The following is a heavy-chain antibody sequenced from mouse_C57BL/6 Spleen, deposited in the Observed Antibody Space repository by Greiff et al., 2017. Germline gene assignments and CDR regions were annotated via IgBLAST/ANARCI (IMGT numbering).Heavy chain of an antibody. Sequence: VQLQQSGAELVKPGASVKMSCKASGYTFTSYWITWVKQRPGQGLEWIGDIYPGSGSTNYNEKFKSKATLTVDTSSSTAYMQLSSLTSEDSAVYYCARSPITTVVPFAYWGQGTLVTVAA. D-gene: IGHD1-1*01. V-gene: IGHV1-55*01. J-gene: IGHJ3*01. CDR3: ARSPITTVVPFAY. CDR2: IYPGSGST. CDR1: GYTFTSYW.